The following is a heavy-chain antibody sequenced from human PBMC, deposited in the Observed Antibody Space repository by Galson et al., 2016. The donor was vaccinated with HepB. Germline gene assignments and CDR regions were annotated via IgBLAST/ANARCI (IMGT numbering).Heavy chain of an antibody. CDR3: ASKPPAGTNEVT. V-gene: IGHV3-53*01. CDR1: GFTVSSKY. D-gene: IGHD6-13*01. J-gene: IGHJ5*02. Sequence: SLRLSCAASGFTVSSKYMSWVRQAPGKGLEWVSVIYSGGSAYYADSVKGRFTTSRDNSKNMLYLQMNSLRAEDTAVYYCASKPPAGTNEVTWGQGTLVTVSS. CDR2: IYSGGSA.